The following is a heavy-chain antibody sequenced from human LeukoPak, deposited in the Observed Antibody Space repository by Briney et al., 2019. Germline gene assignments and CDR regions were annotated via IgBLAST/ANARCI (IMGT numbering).Heavy chain of an antibody. CDR2: ISWNSGSI. CDR1: GFSFDDYA. J-gene: IGHJ4*02. Sequence: GGSLRLSCAASGFSFDDYALHLLRQAPGKGLTWLSGISWNSGSIGYADSVKGRFTISRDNAKNSLYLQMNSLRAEDTALYYCAKGLGSGSYWAFDYWGQGTLVTVSS. D-gene: IGHD3-10*01. V-gene: IGHV3-9*01. CDR3: AKGLGSGSYWAFDY.